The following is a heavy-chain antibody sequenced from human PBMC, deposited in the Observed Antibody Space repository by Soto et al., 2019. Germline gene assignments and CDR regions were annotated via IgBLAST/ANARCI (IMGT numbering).Heavy chain of an antibody. J-gene: IGHJ4*02. V-gene: IGHV3-21*01. Sequence: EVQLVESGGGLVKPGRSLRLSCAASGFTFSSYSMNWVRQAPGKGLEWVSSISSSSSYIYYADSVKGRFTISRDNAKNSLYLQMNSLRAEDTAVYYCARDSTVTTWFDYWGQGTLVTVSS. CDR1: GFTFSSYS. D-gene: IGHD4-17*01. CDR3: ARDSTVTTWFDY. CDR2: ISSSSSYI.